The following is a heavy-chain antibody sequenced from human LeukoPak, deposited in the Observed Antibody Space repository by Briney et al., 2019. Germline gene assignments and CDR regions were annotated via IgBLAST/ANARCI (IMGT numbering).Heavy chain of an antibody. CDR1: GGSISSYY. Sequence: PSETLSLTCTVSGGSISSYYWSWIRQPPGKGLEWIGYVYYSGSTNYNPSLKSRVTMSVDTSKNHVSLKLSSVTAADTAVYYCARRDPVPLFQRAMDVWGHGTTVTVSS. J-gene: IGHJ6*02. CDR2: VYYSGST. V-gene: IGHV4-59*08. D-gene: IGHD2-15*01. CDR3: ARRDPVPLFQRAMDV.